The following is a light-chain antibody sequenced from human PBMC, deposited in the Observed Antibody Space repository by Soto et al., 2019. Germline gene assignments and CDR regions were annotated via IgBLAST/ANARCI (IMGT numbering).Light chain of an antibody. CDR1: QSVSSN. Sequence: EIVMTQSPATLSVSPGERATLSCRASQSVSSNLAWYQHKPGQAPRLLIYGASTRATGIPVRFSGSGSGTDFTLTISSLQPEDFATYYCQQSYSTPTTFGQGTRLEIK. CDR2: GAS. CDR3: QQSYSTPTT. V-gene: IGKV3-15*01. J-gene: IGKJ5*01.